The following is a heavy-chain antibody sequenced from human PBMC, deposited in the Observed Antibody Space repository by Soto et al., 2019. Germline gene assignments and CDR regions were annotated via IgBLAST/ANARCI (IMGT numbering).Heavy chain of an antibody. Sequence: GGSLRLSCAASGFTFSTYSMNWVRQAPGKGLEWVSYISSSSSTIYFADSVRGRFTISRDNAKNSLYLQMNSLRAEDTAVYYCAKDGGEVDYYGSGSYYYYYYGMDVWGQGTTVTVSS. CDR1: GFTFSTYS. D-gene: IGHD3-10*01. J-gene: IGHJ6*02. V-gene: IGHV3-48*01. CDR2: ISSSSSTI. CDR3: AKDGGEVDYYGSGSYYYYYYGMDV.